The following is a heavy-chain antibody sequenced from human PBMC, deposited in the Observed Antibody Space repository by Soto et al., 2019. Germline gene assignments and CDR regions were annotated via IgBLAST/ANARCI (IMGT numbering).Heavy chain of an antibody. CDR2: IYYSGST. Sequence: SETLSLTCTVSGGSISSGGYYWSWIRQHPGKGLEWIGYIYYSGSTYYNPSLQSRVSLSIDTSKNQFSLRLNSLTAADTAVYYCARGSFGSGSYFQAYFDFWGQGTLVTVSS. CDR3: ARGSFGSGSYFQAYFDF. J-gene: IGHJ4*02. D-gene: IGHD3-10*01. CDR1: GGSISSGGYY. V-gene: IGHV4-31*03.